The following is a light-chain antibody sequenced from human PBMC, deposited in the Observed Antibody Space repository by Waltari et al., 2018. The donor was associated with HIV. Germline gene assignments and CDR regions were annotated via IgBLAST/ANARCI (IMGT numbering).Light chain of an antibody. V-gene: IGLV3-9*01. CDR2: RDS. Sequence: SYELTQPLSVSVALGQTARITCGGNNIGSKNVHWYQQKPGQAPVLVIYRDSNRPSGMLESFSGSNSGNTATLTISRAQAGDDADYYCQVWDSSTHVVFGGGTKLTVL. CDR3: QVWDSSTHVV. CDR1: NIGSKN. J-gene: IGLJ2*01.